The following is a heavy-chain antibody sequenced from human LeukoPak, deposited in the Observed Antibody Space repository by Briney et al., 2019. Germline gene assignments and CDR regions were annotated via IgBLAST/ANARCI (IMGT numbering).Heavy chain of an antibody. Sequence: PGGSLRLSCAASGFTFSSYDMHWVRQAPGKGLEWVAVISYDGSNKYYADSVKGRFTISRENSKNRLYLQMNSLRAEDTAVYYCARAEGYGGELDSWGQGTLVTVSS. CDR3: ARAEGYGGELDS. CDR1: GFTFSSYD. J-gene: IGHJ4*02. CDR2: ISYDGSNK. D-gene: IGHD4-23*01. V-gene: IGHV3-30*03.